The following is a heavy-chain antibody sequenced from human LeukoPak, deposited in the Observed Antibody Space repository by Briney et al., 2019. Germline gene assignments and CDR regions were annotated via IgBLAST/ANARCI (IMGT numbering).Heavy chain of an antibody. CDR1: GFTFTNYA. Sequence: GGSLRLSCAASGFTFTNYAMTWVRQVPGKGLEWFSHISGSGGSSYHVDSVKGRFTISRDNSKNTLYLQMNSLRAEDTAVYYCARLGRYADYWGQGTLVTVSS. V-gene: IGHV3-23*01. D-gene: IGHD3-16*01. J-gene: IGHJ4*02. CDR3: ARLGRYADY. CDR2: ISGSGGSS.